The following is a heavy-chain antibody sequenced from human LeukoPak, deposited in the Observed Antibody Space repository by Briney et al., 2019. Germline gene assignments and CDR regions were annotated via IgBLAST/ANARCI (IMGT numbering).Heavy chain of an antibody. D-gene: IGHD2-15*01. Sequence: PSETLSLTCTVSGASITSRDFYWGWFRQPPGKGVEWIGSASGYYGGDSFYNTSLESRVTISIHTSKNQFSLKLSSVTAADTAVYYCARGYCSGGSCYFFDYWGQGTLVTVSS. CDR2: ASGYYGGDS. CDR3: ARGYCSGGSCYFFDY. V-gene: IGHV4-39*01. J-gene: IGHJ4*02. CDR1: GASITSRDFY.